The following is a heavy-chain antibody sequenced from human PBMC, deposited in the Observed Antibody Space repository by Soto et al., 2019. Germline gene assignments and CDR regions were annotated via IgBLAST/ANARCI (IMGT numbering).Heavy chain of an antibody. D-gene: IGHD2-2*01. CDR3: AKARRYCSSTSCENYYYYYGMDV. V-gene: IGHV3-23*01. CDR2: ISGSGGST. Sequence: GGSLRLSCAASGFTFSSYAMSWVRQAPGKGLEWVSAISGSGGSTYYADSVKGRFTISRDNSKNTLYLQMNSLRAEGTAVYYCAKARRYCSSTSCENYYYYYGMDVWGQGTTVTVSS. CDR1: GFTFSSYA. J-gene: IGHJ6*02.